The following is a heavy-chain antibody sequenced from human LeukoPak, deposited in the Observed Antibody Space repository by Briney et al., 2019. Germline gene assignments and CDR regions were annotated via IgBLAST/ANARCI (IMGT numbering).Heavy chain of an antibody. CDR2: IIPIFGTA. CDR1: GGTFSSYA. V-gene: IGHV1-69*13. J-gene: IGHJ4*02. D-gene: IGHD3-10*01. Sequence: ASVTVSCTASGGTFSSYAISWVRQAPGQGLEWMGGIIPIFGTANYAQKFQGRVTITADESTSTAYMELSSLRSEDTAVYYCAKGALLSYDYWGQGSLVTVSS. CDR3: AKGALLSYDY.